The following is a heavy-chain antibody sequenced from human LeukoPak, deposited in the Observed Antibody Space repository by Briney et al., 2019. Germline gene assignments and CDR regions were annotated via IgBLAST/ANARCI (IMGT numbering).Heavy chain of an antibody. J-gene: IGHJ4*02. V-gene: IGHV3-9*01. CDR1: GFTFDDYA. CDR3: ARGEGGGYIDY. CDR2: ISWNSGSI. D-gene: IGHD3-16*01. Sequence: KSGRSLRLSCAASGFTFDDYAMHWVRQAPGKGLEWVSGISWNSGSIGYADSVKGRFTISRDNAKNSLYLQMNSLRAEDTAVYYCARGEGGGYIDYWGQGTLVTVSS.